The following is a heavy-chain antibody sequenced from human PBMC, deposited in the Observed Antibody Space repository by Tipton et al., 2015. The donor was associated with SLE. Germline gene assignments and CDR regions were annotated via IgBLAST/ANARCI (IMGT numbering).Heavy chain of an antibody. CDR1: GFTFRDSP. CDR3: ARGRNGWETLPYYFDY. J-gene: IGHJ4*02. Sequence: RSLRLSCTTSGFTFRDSPMTWVRQAPGKGLECVGFIRGNAYGKTTEYAASVKGRFIISRDESKSIAYLQMNSLQTDDTGVYYCARGRNGWETLPYYFDYWGQGTQVTVSS. V-gene: IGHV3-49*04. D-gene: IGHD1-26*01. CDR2: IRGNAYGKTT.